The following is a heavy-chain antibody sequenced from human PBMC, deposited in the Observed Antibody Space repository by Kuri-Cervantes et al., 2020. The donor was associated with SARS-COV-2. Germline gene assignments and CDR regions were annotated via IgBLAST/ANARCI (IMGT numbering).Heavy chain of an antibody. CDR3: ANGLLLNFDY. CDR2: INWNGGST. D-gene: IGHD2/OR15-2a*01. Sequence: GESLKISCAASGFTFSSYSMNWVRQAPGKGLEWVSGINWNGGSTGYADSVKGRFTISRDNSKNTLYLQMNSLRAEDTAVYYCANGLLLNFDYWGQGTLVTVSS. V-gene: IGHV3-NL1*01. J-gene: IGHJ4*02. CDR1: GFTFSSYS.